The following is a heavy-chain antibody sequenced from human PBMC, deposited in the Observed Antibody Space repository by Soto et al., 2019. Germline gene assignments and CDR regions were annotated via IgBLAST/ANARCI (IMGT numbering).Heavy chain of an antibody. J-gene: IGHJ4*02. D-gene: IGHD3-3*01. CDR2: ISGSGGST. V-gene: IGHV3-23*01. Sequence: EVQLLESGGGLVQPGGSLRLSCAASGFTFSSYAMSWVRQAPGKGLEWVSAISGSGGSTYYADSVKGRFTISRDNSKNTLSLQMNSLRAEDTAVYYCAKGSFWSGYFVYYFDYWGQGTLVTVSS. CDR3: AKGSFWSGYFVYYFDY. CDR1: GFTFSSYA.